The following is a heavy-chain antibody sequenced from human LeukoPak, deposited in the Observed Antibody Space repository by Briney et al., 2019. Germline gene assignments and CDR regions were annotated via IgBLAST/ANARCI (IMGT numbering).Heavy chain of an antibody. CDR2: FDPEDGET. D-gene: IGHD3-10*01. Sequence: ASVKVSCKVSGYTLTELSMHWVRQAPGKGLEWMGGFDPEDGETIYAQKFQGRVTMTEDTSTDTAYMEPSSLRSEDTAVYYCATDTQAGQRYYYYYYGMDVWGQGTTVTVSS. CDR1: GYTLTELS. J-gene: IGHJ6*02. V-gene: IGHV1-24*01. CDR3: ATDTQAGQRYYYYYYGMDV.